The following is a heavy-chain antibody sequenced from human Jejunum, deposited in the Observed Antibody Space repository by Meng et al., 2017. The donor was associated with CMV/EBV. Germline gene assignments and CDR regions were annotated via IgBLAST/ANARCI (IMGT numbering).Heavy chain of an antibody. D-gene: IGHD4-17*01. Sequence: SRFPLKNYAMNWVRHAPGKGLEWVSGISGSGGSTYYADSVKGRFTISRDNSQNTLYLQMNSLRAEDTALYYCARGGGTVTTITDYWGQGTRVTVSS. CDR1: RFPLKNYA. CDR3: ARGGGTVTTITDY. CDR2: ISGSGGST. V-gene: IGHV3-23*01. J-gene: IGHJ4*02.